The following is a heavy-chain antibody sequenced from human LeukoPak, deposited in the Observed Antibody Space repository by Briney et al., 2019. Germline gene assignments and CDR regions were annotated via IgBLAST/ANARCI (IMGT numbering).Heavy chain of an antibody. CDR1: GFTFSNYA. D-gene: IGHD3/OR15-3a*01. CDR3: ARGFKAGLFDY. V-gene: IGHV3-23*01. J-gene: IGHJ4*02. CDR2: ITDRGDDT. Sequence: GGSLRLSCAASGFTFSNYAMTWVRQAPGKGLEWVSAITDRGDDTYYADSVKGRFTISRVNSRNTVYLQMNSLRAEDTAVYYCARGFKAGLFDYWGQGTLVTVSS.